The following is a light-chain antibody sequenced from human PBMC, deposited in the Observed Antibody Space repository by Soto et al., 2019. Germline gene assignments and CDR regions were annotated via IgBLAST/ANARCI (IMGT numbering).Light chain of an antibody. CDR2: DVT. J-gene: IGLJ1*01. V-gene: IGLV2-14*01. Sequence: QSVLTRPASVSGSPGQSITISCTGTSSDVGGYNYVSWYQQHPVKAPKLMIYDVTNRPSGVSVRFSGSKSGNTASLTISGLQAEDEADYYCSSYTSSSTPYVFGTGTKVTVL. CDR3: SSYTSSSTPYV. CDR1: SSDVGGYNY.